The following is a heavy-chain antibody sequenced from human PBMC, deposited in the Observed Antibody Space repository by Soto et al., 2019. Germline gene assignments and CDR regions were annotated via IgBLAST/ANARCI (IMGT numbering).Heavy chain of an antibody. CDR2: IYWDDDK. Sequence: QITLKESGPTLVKPTQTLTLTCTFSGFSLSTSGVGVAWIRQPPGKALEWLALIYWDDDKRYRPSLESRLTIXKXTAXTPVVLTMTSMASVDTATYYCAFLPCSGGSCYWFSFSGMDVWGQGTTVTVSS. CDR3: AFLPCSGGSCYWFSFSGMDV. J-gene: IGHJ6*02. V-gene: IGHV2-5*02. CDR1: GFSLSTSGVG. D-gene: IGHD2-15*01.